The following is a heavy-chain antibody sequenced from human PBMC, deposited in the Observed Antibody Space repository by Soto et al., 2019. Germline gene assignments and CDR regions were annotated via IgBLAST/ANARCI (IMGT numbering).Heavy chain of an antibody. Sequence: SSETLSLTCTVSGASISGFYWSWIRKSAGKGLEWIGRIYATGTTDYNPSLKSRVMMSVDTSKKQFSLKLRSVTAADTAVYYCVRDGTKTLRDWFDPWGLGISVTVSS. J-gene: IGHJ5*02. V-gene: IGHV4-4*07. CDR3: VRDGTKTLRDWFDP. CDR2: IYATGTT. D-gene: IGHD1-1*01. CDR1: GASISGFY.